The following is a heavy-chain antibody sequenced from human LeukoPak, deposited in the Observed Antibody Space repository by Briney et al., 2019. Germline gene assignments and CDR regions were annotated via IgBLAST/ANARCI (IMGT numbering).Heavy chain of an antibody. CDR3: AKMQQWLVRSPCDY. CDR2: ISGSGGST. CDR1: GFTFSSYA. D-gene: IGHD6-19*01. V-gene: IGHV3-23*01. J-gene: IGHJ4*02. Sequence: PGGSLRLSCAASGFTFSSYAMSWVRQAPGKGLEWVSAISGSGGSTYYADSVKGRFTTSRDNSKNTLYLQMNSLRAEDTAVYYCAKMQQWLVRSPCDYWGQGTLVTVSS.